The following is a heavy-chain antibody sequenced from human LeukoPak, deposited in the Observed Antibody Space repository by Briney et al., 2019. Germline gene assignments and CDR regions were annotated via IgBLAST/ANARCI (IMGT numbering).Heavy chain of an antibody. Sequence: GGSLRLSCVVSGFTFDDYAMHWVRQGPGKGLEWVSLISRDGGRTYYADSVKGRFTISRDNSKNSLYLEMNSLRTEDTALYYCAKDILSGFYETFDYWGQGTLVTVSS. V-gene: IGHV3-43*02. J-gene: IGHJ4*02. CDR2: ISRDGGRT. D-gene: IGHD6-19*01. CDR3: AKDILSGFYETFDY. CDR1: GFTFDDYA.